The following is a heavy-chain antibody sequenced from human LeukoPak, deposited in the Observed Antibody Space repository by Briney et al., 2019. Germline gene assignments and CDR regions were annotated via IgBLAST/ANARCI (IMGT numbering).Heavy chain of an antibody. Sequence: GGSLRLSRAASGFTFSNFAMTWVRQAPGKGLEWVSSIVGSSSTYYADSLRGRFTISRDNAKNSLYLQMNSLRAEDTAVYYCARIGAGSSRDYWGQGTLVTVSS. V-gene: IGHV3-21*01. J-gene: IGHJ4*02. CDR2: IVGSSST. CDR3: ARIGAGSSRDY. D-gene: IGHD6-13*01. CDR1: GFTFSNFA.